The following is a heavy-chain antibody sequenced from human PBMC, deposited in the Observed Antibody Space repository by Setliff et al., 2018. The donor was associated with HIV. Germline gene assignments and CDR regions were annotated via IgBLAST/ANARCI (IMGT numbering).Heavy chain of an antibody. CDR1: GGSFSGYY. J-gene: IGHJ4*02. Sequence: PSETLSLTCAVYGGSFSGYYWSWIRQTPEKGLEWIGEINHRGSTNYNPSLKSRVTISVDTSKNQFSLNLNSVTAADTAVYYCARGLDYGSGSYYSDYWGQGTLVTAPQ. CDR3: ARGLDYGSGSYYSDY. D-gene: IGHD3-10*01. CDR2: INHRGST. V-gene: IGHV4-34*01.